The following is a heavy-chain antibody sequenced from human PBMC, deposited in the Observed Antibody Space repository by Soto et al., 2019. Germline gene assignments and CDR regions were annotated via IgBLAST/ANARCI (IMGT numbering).Heavy chain of an antibody. CDR1: GFTFDNYA. Sequence: EVHLVESGGGLVQRGGSLRLSCVASGFTFDNYAMNWVRQAPGRGLEWVSNIGGRGGNTFYADSMRCRFTISRDNSKNTVYLQMNNMRVEDTATYSCAKPSAYGDFAGSFDSWGQGTLVTVSP. D-gene: IGHD4-17*01. J-gene: IGHJ4*02. CDR2: IGGRGGNT. CDR3: AKPSAYGDFAGSFDS. V-gene: IGHV3-23*04.